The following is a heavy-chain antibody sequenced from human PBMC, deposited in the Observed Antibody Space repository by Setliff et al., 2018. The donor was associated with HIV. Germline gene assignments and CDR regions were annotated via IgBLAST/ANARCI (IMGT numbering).Heavy chain of an antibody. Sequence: AASVKVSCKASGSTFTSYAINWVRQAPGQGLEWMGGIIPIFSTSNYAQKFQGRVTITADASTSTAYMDLTGLTSEDTAVYYCASATIGPTVDSWGQGTLVTVSS. CDR2: IIPIFSTS. CDR3: ASATIGPTVDS. CDR1: GSTFTSYA. V-gene: IGHV1-69*13. D-gene: IGHD1-1*01. J-gene: IGHJ4*02.